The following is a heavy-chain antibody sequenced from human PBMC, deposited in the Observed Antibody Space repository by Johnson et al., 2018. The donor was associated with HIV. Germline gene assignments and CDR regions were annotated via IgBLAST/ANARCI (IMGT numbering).Heavy chain of an antibody. J-gene: IGHJ3*02. D-gene: IGHD6-6*01. CDR1: GFTVSSNY. CDR3: ARDILEYSSSVPDAFDI. Sequence: VQLVESGGGLIQPGGSLRLSCAASGFTVSSNYMSWVRQAPGKGLEWVSVIYSGGSTYYADSVKGRFTISRENAKNSLYLQMNSLRAGDTAVYYCARDILEYSSSVPDAFDIWGQGTMVTVSS. CDR2: IYSGGST. V-gene: IGHV3-53*01.